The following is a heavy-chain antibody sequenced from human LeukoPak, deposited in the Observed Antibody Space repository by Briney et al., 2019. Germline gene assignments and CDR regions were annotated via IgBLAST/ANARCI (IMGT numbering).Heavy chain of an antibody. J-gene: IGHJ3*02. CDR3: ARGWGYPLGAFDI. CDR2: INHSGST. Sequence: SETLSLTCAVYGGSFSGYYWSWIRQPPGKGLEWIGEINHSGSTNYNPSLKSRVTISVDTSKNQFSLKLSSVTAADTAVYYCARGWGYPLGAFDIWGQGTMVTVSS. CDR1: GGSFSGYY. D-gene: IGHD3-16*01. V-gene: IGHV4-34*01.